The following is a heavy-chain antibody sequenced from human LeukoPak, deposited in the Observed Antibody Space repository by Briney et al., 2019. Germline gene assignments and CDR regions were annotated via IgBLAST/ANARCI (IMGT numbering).Heavy chain of an antibody. Sequence: PSETLSLTCTVSGGSISSYYWSWIRQPPGMGLEWIGYIYYSGSTNYNPSLKNRVTISVDTSKDQSSLRLTSVTAADTAMYYCARSFLGDWYFDLWGRGTLVTVSS. CDR2: IYYSGST. J-gene: IGHJ2*01. V-gene: IGHV4-59*01. D-gene: IGHD1-26*01. CDR1: GGSISSYY. CDR3: ARSFLGDWYFDL.